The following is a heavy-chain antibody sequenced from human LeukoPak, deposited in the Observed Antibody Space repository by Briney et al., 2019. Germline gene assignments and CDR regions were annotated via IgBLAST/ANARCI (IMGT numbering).Heavy chain of an antibody. CDR1: GGSFSGYY. CDR2: INHSGST. V-gene: IGHV4-34*01. CDR3: ARRHRRSYYYDSSGYSDY. Sequence: SETLSLTCAVYGGSFSGYYWSWIRQPPGKGLEWIGEINHSGSTNYNPSLKSRVTISVGTSKNQFSLKLSSVTAADTAVYYCARRHRRSYYYDSSGYSDYWGQGTLVTVSS. J-gene: IGHJ4*02. D-gene: IGHD3-22*01.